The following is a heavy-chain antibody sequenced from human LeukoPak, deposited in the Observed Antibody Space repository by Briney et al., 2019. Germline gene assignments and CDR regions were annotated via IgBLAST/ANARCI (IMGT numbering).Heavy chain of an antibody. CDR2: LSSGGPT. CDR1: GVSITSINYC. Sequence: SEALSLTCTVSGVSITSINYCWAWIRQPPGKGLEWIGSLSSGGPTYNNPSLESRTSISADTSSNQLFLKLTSVTAADTAVYFCARRNILSGYYHFDYWGHGTLVTVSS. V-gene: IGHV4-39*01. J-gene: IGHJ4*01. CDR3: ARRNILSGYYHFDY. D-gene: IGHD3-9*01.